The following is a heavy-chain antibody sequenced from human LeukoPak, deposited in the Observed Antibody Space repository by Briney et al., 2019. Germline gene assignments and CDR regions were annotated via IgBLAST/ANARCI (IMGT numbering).Heavy chain of an antibody. CDR3: ARVSVTYRYYYYYGMDV. CDR2: INHSGST. CDR1: GGSSSGYY. Sequence: SSETLSLTCAVYGGSSSGYYWSWIRQPPGKGLEWIGEINHSGSTNYNPSLKSRVTTSVDTSKNQFSLKLSSVTAADTAVYYCARVSVTYRYYYYYGMDVWGQGTTVTVSS. V-gene: IGHV4-34*01. J-gene: IGHJ6*02. D-gene: IGHD4-23*01.